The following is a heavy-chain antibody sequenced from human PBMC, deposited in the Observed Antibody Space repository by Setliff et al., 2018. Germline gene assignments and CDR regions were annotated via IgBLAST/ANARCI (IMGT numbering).Heavy chain of an antibody. CDR2: IYYSGTT. J-gene: IGHJ4*02. CDR1: GGSITSRSYY. D-gene: IGHD2-15*01. CDR3: FIVVVVAAHY. Sequence: PSETLSLTCSVSGGSITSRSYYWGWIRQSPGKGLEWLGTIYYSGTTYYNSSLRSRVSISTDTSKNEFSLRLSSVTAADTAVYYCFIVVVVAAHYWGQGTLVTVSS. V-gene: IGHV4-39*03.